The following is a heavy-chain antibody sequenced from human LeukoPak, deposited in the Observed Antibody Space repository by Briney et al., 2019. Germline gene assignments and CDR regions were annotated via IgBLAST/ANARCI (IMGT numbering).Heavy chain of an antibody. Sequence: GASVKVSCKASGGIFRWHALSWVRQAPRQGLEWMGGIVPIFGTTNYAPSLQGRVTFTTDESMNTAYMELIDLKFEDTAVYYCAGEGNRIAAPDNNWFDPWGQGTLVTVSS. V-gene: IGHV1-69*05. J-gene: IGHJ5*02. CDR2: IVPIFGTT. CDR3: AGEGNRIAAPDNNWFDP. D-gene: IGHD6-13*01. CDR1: GGIFRWHA.